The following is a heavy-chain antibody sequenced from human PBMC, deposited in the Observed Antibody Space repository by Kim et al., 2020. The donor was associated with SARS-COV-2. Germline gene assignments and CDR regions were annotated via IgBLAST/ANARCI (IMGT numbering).Heavy chain of an antibody. CDR2: INQSGSST. D-gene: IGHD6-25*01. J-gene: IGHJ5*02. V-gene: IGHV1-46*01. Sequence: ASVKVSCKASGDTLTNYYIHWVRQAPRQGLEWLGVINQSGSSTTYAQKFQGRVAMTRDMSKNTVYMELSSLRSEDEAVNYCARDMKPFQRSHWFDLWG. CDR3: ARDMKPFQRSHWFDL. CDR1: GDTLTNYY.